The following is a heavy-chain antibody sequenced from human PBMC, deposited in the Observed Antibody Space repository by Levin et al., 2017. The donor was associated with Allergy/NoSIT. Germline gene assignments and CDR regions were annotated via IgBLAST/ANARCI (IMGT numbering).Heavy chain of an antibody. V-gene: IGHV4-31*03. J-gene: IGHJ4*02. CDR1: GGSISSGGYY. CDR3: AREDGDNSGYYND. Sequence: KASETLSLTCTVSGGSISSGGYYWSWIRQHPGKGLEWIGYIYYSGSTYYNPSLKSRVSMSVDSSKNQFSLKLGSVTAADTAVYYCAREDGDNSGYYNDWGQGTLVTVSS. D-gene: IGHD3-22*01. CDR2: IYYSGST.